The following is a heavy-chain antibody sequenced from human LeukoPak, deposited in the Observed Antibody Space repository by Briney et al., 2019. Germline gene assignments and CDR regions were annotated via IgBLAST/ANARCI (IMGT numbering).Heavy chain of an antibody. J-gene: IGHJ4*02. D-gene: IGHD6-13*01. CDR1: GFTFDDPV. Sequence: GGSLRLSCAASGFTFDDPVMSWVRRAPGKGLEWVSGINWNGGSTGYADSVKGRFTISRDNAKNTLYVHLNSLRAEDTAVYYCAKQAEGYSSGWYYFDYWGQGTLVTVSS. CDR3: AKQAEGYSSGWYYFDY. V-gene: IGHV3-20*04. CDR2: INWNGGST.